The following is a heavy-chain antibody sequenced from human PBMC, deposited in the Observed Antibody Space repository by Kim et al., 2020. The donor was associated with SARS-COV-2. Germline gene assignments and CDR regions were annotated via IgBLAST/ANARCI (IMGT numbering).Heavy chain of an antibody. D-gene: IGHD3-10*01. CDR2: IYHSGST. CDR3: ARGGSGGGRTYYFDY. V-gene: IGHV4-4*02. J-gene: IGHJ4*02. CDR1: GGSISSSNW. Sequence: SETLSLTCAVSGGSISSSNWWSWVRQPPGKGLEWIGEIYHSGSTNYNPSLKSRVTISVDKSKNQFSLKLSSVTAADTAVYYCARGGSGGGRTYYFDYWGQGTLVTVSS.